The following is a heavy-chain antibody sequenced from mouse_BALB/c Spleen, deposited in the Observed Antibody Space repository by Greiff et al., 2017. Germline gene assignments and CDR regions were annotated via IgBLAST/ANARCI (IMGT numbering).Heavy chain of an antibody. D-gene: IGHD1-1*01. J-gene: IGHJ1*01. V-gene: IGHV1-62-2*01. CDR3: ARHEPNYYGSSSGYFDV. CDR2: FYPGSGSI. Sequence: VQLQQSGAGLVKPGASVKLSCKASGYTFTEYIIHWVKQRSGQGLEWIGWFYPGSGSIKYNEKFKDKATLTADKSSSTVYMELSRLTSEDSAVYFCARHEPNYYGSSSGYFDVWGAGTTVTVSS. CDR1: GYTFTEYI.